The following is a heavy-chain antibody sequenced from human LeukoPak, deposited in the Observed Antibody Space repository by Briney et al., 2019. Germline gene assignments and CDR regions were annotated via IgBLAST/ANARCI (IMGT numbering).Heavy chain of an antibody. V-gene: IGHV4-4*07. J-gene: IGHJ5*02. CDR3: ARVSRGGYIQANWFVP. D-gene: IGHD5-12*01. Sequence: SETLSLTCTVSGGSISSYYWSWIRQPAGKGLEWIGRIYTSGSTNYNPSLKSRVTMSVDTSKNQFSLKLSSVTAADTAVYYCARVSRGGYIQANWFVPWGQGTLVTVSS. CDR1: GGSISSYY. CDR2: IYTSGST.